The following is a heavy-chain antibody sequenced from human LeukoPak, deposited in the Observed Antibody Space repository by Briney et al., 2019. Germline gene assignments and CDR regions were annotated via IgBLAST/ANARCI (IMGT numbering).Heavy chain of an antibody. CDR1: GFTFSSYG. J-gene: IGHJ4*02. V-gene: IGHV3-48*02. D-gene: IGHD6-19*01. CDR2: ISSTSTTI. CDR3: ARTYGSGTNFVY. Sequence: GGSLRLSCAASGFTFSSYGMNWVRQAPGKRLEWVSSISSTSTTIYYAVSVKGRFNISRDNDKNSLYLQKNSVRDEDTAVYYCARTYGSGTNFVYWGQGTLVTVSS.